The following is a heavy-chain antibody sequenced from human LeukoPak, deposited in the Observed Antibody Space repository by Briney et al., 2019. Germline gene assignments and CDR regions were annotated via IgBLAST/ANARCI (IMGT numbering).Heavy chain of an antibody. J-gene: IGHJ4*02. CDR2: IYYSGST. CDR3: ARSYDILTGYLFDY. V-gene: IGHV4-31*02. D-gene: IGHD3-9*01. Sequence: QXLXLXXXXSGGSIXXGGYYWSWXRQHPGKGLEWIGYIYYSGSTYYNPSLKSRFTISVYTSKNQFSLKLSSVTAADTAVYYCARSYDILTGYLFDYWGQGTLVTVSS. CDR1: GGSIXXGGYY.